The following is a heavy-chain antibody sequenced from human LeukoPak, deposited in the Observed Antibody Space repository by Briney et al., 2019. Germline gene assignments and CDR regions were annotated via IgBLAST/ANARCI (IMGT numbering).Heavy chain of an antibody. CDR1: GYTFTGYY. V-gene: IGHV1-2*02. D-gene: IGHD2-15*01. CDR2: INPNSGGT. Sequence: GASVKVSCKASGYTFTGYYMHWVRQAPGQGLEWMGWINPNSGGTNYAQKFQGRVTMTRDTSISTAYMELSRLRSDDTAVYYCAREGPGLVGYGMDVWGQGTTVTVSS. CDR3: AREGPGLVGYGMDV. J-gene: IGHJ6*02.